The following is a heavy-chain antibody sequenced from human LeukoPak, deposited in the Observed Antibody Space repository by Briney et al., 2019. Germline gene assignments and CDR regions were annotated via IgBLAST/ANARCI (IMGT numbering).Heavy chain of an antibody. V-gene: IGHV3-49*04. D-gene: IGHD3-22*01. J-gene: IGHJ4*02. Sequence: GGSLRLSCIASGFTFADDAMSWVRQAPGKGLEWVGFIRSEVYGGTTEYAASVKGRFTISRDDSKSTAYLQMNSLKTEDTAVYYCTRGTSSADWGQGTLVTVSS. CDR1: GFTFADDA. CDR2: IRSEVYGGTT. CDR3: TRGTSSAD.